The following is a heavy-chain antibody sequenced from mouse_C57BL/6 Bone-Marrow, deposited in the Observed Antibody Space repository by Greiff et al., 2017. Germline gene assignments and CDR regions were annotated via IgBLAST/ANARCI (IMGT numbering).Heavy chain of an antibody. J-gene: IGHJ3*01. CDR1: GFTFSSYT. V-gene: IGHV5-9*01. Sequence: EVQLVESGGGLVKPGGSLKLSCAASGFTFSSYTMSWVSQTPEKRLEWVATISGGGGNTSDPDSVKGRFTISRDNAKNTLYLQMSSLRSEDTALYYCARRSYYSNYEAYWGQGTLVTVSA. D-gene: IGHD2-5*01. CDR3: ARRSYYSNYEAY. CDR2: ISGGGGNT.